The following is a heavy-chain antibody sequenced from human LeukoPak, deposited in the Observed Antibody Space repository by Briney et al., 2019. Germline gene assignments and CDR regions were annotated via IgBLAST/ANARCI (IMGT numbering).Heavy chain of an antibody. V-gene: IGHV3-23*01. J-gene: IGHJ4*02. CDR3: ASRGGQSSFDY. CDR2: ASGTDGRT. D-gene: IGHD2-15*01. CDR1: GFTFSSSA. Sequence: GGSLRLSCAASGFTFSSSAMSWVRQAPGKGLEWVSTASGTDGRTYYADSEKGRFTISSDNSKNTLFLQMNSLGAEDTAVYYCASRGGQSSFDYWGQGTLVTVYS.